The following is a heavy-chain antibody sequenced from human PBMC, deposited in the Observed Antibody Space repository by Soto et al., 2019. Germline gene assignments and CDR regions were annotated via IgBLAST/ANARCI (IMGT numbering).Heavy chain of an antibody. V-gene: IGHV3-30-3*01. J-gene: IGHJ4*02. CDR2: ILHDGNNK. Sequence: QVQLVESGGGVVQPGRSLRLSCAASGFTFSNYIMHWVRQAPGKGLEWVAIILHDGNNKYYADSVKGRFTISRDNSKNTLYLQMNSLRTEDTAIYYCAREGEGGRYCDLGYWGQGTLVTVSS. D-gene: IGHD3-10*01. CDR3: AREGEGGRYCDLGY. CDR1: GFTFSNYI.